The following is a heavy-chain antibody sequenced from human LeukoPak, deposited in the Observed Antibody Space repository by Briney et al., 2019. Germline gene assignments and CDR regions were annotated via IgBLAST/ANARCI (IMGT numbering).Heavy chain of an antibody. V-gene: IGHV1-69*04. J-gene: IGHJ5*02. CDR1: GGTFSSYA. CDR3: ARCDVDIVATIGFDP. Sequence: GASVKVSCKASGGTFSSYAISWVRQAPGQGLEWMGRVIPIFGIANYAQKFQGRVTITADKSTSTAYMELSSLRSEDTAAYYCARCDVDIVATIGFDPWGQGTLVTVSS. D-gene: IGHD5-12*01. CDR2: VIPIFGIA.